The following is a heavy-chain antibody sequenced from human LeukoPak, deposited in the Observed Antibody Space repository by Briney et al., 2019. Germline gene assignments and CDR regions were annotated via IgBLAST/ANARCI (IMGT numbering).Heavy chain of an antibody. D-gene: IGHD2-2*03. Sequence: GGSLRLSCAASGFTFSSYWMSWVRQAPGKGLEWVANIKQDGSEKYYVDSVKGRFTISRDNAKNPLYLQMNSLRAEDTAVYYCARAGYCSSTSCYGEHYYYYMDVWGKGTTVTVSS. CDR3: ARAGYCSSTSCYGEHYYYYMDV. V-gene: IGHV3-7*04. CDR1: GFTFSSYW. J-gene: IGHJ6*03. CDR2: IKQDGSEK.